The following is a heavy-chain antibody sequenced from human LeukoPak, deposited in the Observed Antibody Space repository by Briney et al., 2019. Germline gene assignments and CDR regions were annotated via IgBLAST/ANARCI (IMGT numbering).Heavy chain of an antibody. Sequence: GGSLRLSCAASGFTFSSYSMNWVRQAPGKGLEWVSYISSSSSTIYYADSVKGRFTISRDNAKNSLYLQMDSLRAEDTAVYYCARGGLYQLLWNYFDYWGQGTLVTVSS. V-gene: IGHV3-48*01. D-gene: IGHD2-2*01. CDR1: GFTFSSYS. J-gene: IGHJ4*02. CDR2: ISSSSSTI. CDR3: ARGGLYQLLWNYFDY.